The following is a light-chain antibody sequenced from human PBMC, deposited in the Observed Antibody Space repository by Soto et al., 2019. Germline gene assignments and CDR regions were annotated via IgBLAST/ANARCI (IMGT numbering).Light chain of an antibody. CDR1: QTISSW. V-gene: IGKV1-5*03. CDR3: QQYNSWWT. J-gene: IGKJ1*01. Sequence: DIQMTQSPSTLSGSVGDRVTITCRASQTISSWLAWYQQKPGKAPKLLIYKASTLKSGVPSRFSGSGSGTEFTLTISSLQPGDFATYYCQQYNSWWTFGQGTKVDIK. CDR2: KAS.